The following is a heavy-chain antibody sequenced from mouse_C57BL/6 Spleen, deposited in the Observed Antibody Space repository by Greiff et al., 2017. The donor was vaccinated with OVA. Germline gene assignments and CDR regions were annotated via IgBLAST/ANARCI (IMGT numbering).Heavy chain of an antibody. Sequence: VQLKESGGDLVKPGGSLKLSCAASGFTFSSYGMSWVRQTPDKRLEWVATISSGGSYTYYPDSVKGRFTISRDNAKNTLYLQMSSLKSEDTAMYYCATIVTTYYFDYWGQGTTLTVSS. CDR1: GFTFSSYG. D-gene: IGHD2-5*01. J-gene: IGHJ2*01. V-gene: IGHV5-6*01. CDR2: ISSGGSYT. CDR3: ATIVTTYYFDY.